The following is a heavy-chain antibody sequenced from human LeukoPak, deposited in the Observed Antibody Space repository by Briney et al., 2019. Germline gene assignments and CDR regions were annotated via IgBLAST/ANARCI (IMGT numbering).Heavy chain of an antibody. J-gene: IGHJ4*02. CDR2: IYTSGST. CDR1: GGSISSGSYY. CDR3: ARVSASGYGDLSFDY. D-gene: IGHD4-17*01. V-gene: IGHV4-61*02. Sequence: PSETLSLTRTVSGGSISSGSYYWSWIRQPAGKGLEWIGRIYTSGSTNYNPSLKSRVTISVDTSKNQFSLKVSSVTAADTAVYYCARVSASGYGDLSFDYWGQGTLVTVSS.